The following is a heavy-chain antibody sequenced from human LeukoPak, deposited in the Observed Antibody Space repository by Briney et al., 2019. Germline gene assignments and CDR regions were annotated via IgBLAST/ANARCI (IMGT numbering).Heavy chain of an antibody. CDR3: ANTRGSSFDY. Sequence: GGSLRLSCAASGFTLSSYSMNWVRQAPGKGLEWVSSISSSSSYIYYADSVKGRFTISRDNSENTLYLQMNSLSPEDTAVYYCANTRGSSFDYWGQGALVTVSS. V-gene: IGHV3-21*04. J-gene: IGHJ4*02. CDR2: ISSSSSYI. CDR1: GFTLSSYS. D-gene: IGHD1-26*01.